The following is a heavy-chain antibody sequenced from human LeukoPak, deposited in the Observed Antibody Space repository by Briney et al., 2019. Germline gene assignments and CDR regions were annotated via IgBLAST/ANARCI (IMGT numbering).Heavy chain of an antibody. D-gene: IGHD4-23*01. CDR1: GFTFSSYD. J-gene: IGHJ4*02. Sequence: GGSLRLSCAASGFTFSSYDMHWVRQAAGKGLEWVSGIGTAGDRHYAGSVKGRFTISRDNAESSLYLQMNSLRAGDTAVYYCARADHVGNFDYWGQGTLVTVSS. V-gene: IGHV3-13*01. CDR3: ARADHVGNFDY. CDR2: IGTAGDR.